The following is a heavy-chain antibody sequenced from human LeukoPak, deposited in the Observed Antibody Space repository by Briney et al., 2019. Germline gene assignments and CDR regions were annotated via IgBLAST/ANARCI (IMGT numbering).Heavy chain of an antibody. CDR3: ARAVGPYDY. CDR1: GFTLSTYG. Sequence: GGSLRLSCAASGFTLSTYGMHWVRQAPGKGLEWVAVIWYDGSIKYYADSVKGRFTISRDNSKNTLFLQMNSLGAEDTAVYYCARAVGPYDYWGQGTLVTVSS. J-gene: IGHJ4*02. CDR2: IWYDGSIK. D-gene: IGHD3-10*01. V-gene: IGHV3-33*01.